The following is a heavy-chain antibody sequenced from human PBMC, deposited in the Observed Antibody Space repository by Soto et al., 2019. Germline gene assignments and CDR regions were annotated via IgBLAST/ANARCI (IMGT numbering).Heavy chain of an antibody. D-gene: IGHD3-9*01. J-gene: IGHJ4*02. CDR2: ISYDASNT. CDR1: GFTFGTYS. V-gene: IGHV3-30-3*01. CDR3: ATPQRGYFDLDY. Sequence: GGSLRLSCTASGFTFGTYSMHWVRQAPGKGLEWVAVISYDASNTYYADSVKGRFTISRDSSKNALFLQMNSLRPEDTAVYYCATPQRGYFDLDYWGQGILVTVSS.